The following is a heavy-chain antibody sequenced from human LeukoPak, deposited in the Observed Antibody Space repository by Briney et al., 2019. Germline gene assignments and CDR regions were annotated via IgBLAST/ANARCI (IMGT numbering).Heavy chain of an antibody. CDR1: GFTFTSSA. CDR3: AKGGVAGTFDY. J-gene: IGHJ4*02. D-gene: IGHD6-19*01. CDR2: VNPSGGST. Sequence: GASVKVSCKASGFTFTSSAMQWVRQAPGQGLEWMGLVNPSGGSTTYAQMFQGRVTMTRDTSTSTVYLELSSLRSEDTAVYYCAKGGVAGTFDYWGQGTQVTVSS. V-gene: IGHV1-46*01.